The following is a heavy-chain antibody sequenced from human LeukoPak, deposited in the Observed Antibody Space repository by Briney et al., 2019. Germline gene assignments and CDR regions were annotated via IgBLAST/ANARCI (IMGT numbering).Heavy chain of an antibody. CDR2: ISSSSSTI. CDR3: ARGVAEAMDV. J-gene: IGHJ6*02. V-gene: IGHV3-48*01. D-gene: IGHD6-13*01. CDR1: GFTFSSYS. Sequence: PGGSLRLSCAASGFTFSSYSMNWVRQAPGKGLEWVSYISSSSSTIYYADSVKGRFTISRDNAKNSLYLQMNSLRAEDTAVYYCARGVAEAMDVWGQGTTVTVSS.